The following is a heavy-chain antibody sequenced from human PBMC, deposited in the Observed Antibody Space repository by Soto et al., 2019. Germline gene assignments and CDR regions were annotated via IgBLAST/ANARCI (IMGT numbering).Heavy chain of an antibody. V-gene: IGHV3-53*04. CDR2: VYGTGDT. J-gene: IGHJ2*01. CDR1: GFSVSSNY. Sequence: EVQLVESGGGLVQPGGSLRLSCAASGFSVSSNYMSWVRQAPGKGLEWVSIVYGTGDTYYADSVKGRFTVSKDNSENTVYLHMTSLRGEDTAVYFCARVVWRTLTDSVTKWYFDLWGRGTMVTVSS. CDR3: ARVVWRTLTDSVTKWYFDL. D-gene: IGHD3-16*01.